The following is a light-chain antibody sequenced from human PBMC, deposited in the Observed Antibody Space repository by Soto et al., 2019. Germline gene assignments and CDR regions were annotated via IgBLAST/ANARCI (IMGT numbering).Light chain of an antibody. J-gene: IGLJ1*01. CDR3: SAYAAGRTYV. Sequence: QSALTQPASVSGSPGQSITISCTGTSSDVGAYNFVSWHQQHPDKAPKVIIYNGYDRPSGISYRFSGSTSGNTASLTISGLQGEDEADYYCSAYAAGRTYVFGTGTKLTVL. CDR1: SSDVGAYNF. CDR2: NGY. V-gene: IGLV2-14*03.